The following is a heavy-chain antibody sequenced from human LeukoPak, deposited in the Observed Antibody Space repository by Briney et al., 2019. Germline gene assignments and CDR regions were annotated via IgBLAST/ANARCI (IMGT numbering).Heavy chain of an antibody. Sequence: ASVKVSCKASGYTFTSYGITWVRQAPGHGLEWMGWISAYNGNTNYAQKLQGRLTMTTDTSTSTAYMELRSLISDDTAVYYCARSAGVAVAGSSDYWGREPWSPSPQ. J-gene: IGHJ4*02. D-gene: IGHD6-19*01. CDR2: ISAYNGNT. CDR3: ARSAGVAVAGSSDY. CDR1: GYTFTSYG. V-gene: IGHV1-18*01.